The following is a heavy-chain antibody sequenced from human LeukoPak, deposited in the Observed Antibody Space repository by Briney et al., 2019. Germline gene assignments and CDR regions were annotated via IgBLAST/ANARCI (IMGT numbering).Heavy chain of an antibody. V-gene: IGHV3-21*01. J-gene: IGHJ4*02. CDR2: ISSSSSYI. CDR3: ARDVRAVAGLLDY. CDR1: GFTFSSYS. Sequence: PGGSLRLSCAASGFTFSSYSMNWVRQAPGKGLEWVSSISSSSSYIYYADSVKGRFTISRDNAKNSLYLQMNSLRAEDTAVYYYARDVRAVAGLLDYWGQGTLVTVSS. D-gene: IGHD6-19*01.